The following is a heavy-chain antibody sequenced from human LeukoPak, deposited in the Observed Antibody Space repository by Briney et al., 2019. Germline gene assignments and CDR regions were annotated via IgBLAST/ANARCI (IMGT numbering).Heavy chain of an antibody. Sequence: GGSLRLSCAASGFTFSSYAMSWVRQAPGKGLEWVSAISGSGGSTYYADSVKGRFTISRDNSQNTLYLQMDSLRAEDTAVYYCARKYCSGGSCYELDYWGQGTLVTVSS. CDR2: ISGSGGST. CDR1: GFTFSSYA. CDR3: ARKYCSGGSCYELDY. D-gene: IGHD2-15*01. J-gene: IGHJ4*02. V-gene: IGHV3-23*01.